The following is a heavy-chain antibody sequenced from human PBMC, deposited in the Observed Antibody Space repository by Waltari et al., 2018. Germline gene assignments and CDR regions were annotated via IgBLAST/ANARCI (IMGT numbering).Heavy chain of an antibody. Sequence: EVQLLESGGGLVQPGGSLRLSCAASGFTFSSYAMSWVRQAPGKGLEWVSASSGSGGSTDDADSVKGRFTISRDNSKNTLYQQMNSLRAEDTAVYYCAKDAFIAVAGSYNWFDPWGQGTLVTVSS. D-gene: IGHD6-19*01. V-gene: IGHV3-23*01. J-gene: IGHJ5*02. CDR3: AKDAFIAVAGSYNWFDP. CDR1: GFTFSSYA. CDR2: SSGSGGST.